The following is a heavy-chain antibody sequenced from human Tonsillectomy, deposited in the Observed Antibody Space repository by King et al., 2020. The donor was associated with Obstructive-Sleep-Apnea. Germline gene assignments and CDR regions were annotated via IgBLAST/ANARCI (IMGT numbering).Heavy chain of an antibody. CDR3: ARDFRAGPDQPDY. CDR1: GGTISPYA. D-gene: IGHD1-14*01. J-gene: IGHJ4*02. Sequence: VQLVESGAEVKMPGSSVTVSCKASGGTISPYAITWVRQPPGQGLEWMGGIIPIINTPNYAQKFQARLTITADESTSTGYMELRNLRPADTAVYYCARDFRAGPDQPDYWGQGTLVTVSS. CDR2: IIPIINTP. V-gene: IGHV1-69*01.